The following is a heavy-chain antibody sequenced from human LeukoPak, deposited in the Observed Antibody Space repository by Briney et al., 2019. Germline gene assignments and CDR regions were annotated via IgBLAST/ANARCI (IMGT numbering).Heavy chain of an antibody. D-gene: IGHD2-2*01. CDR1: GGSFSGYY. V-gene: IGHV4-34*01. CDR2: INHSGST. CDR3: ARGRGPAAISLSYSSSPSGHFDY. Sequence: PSETLSLTCAVYGGSFSGYYWSWIRQPPGKGLEWIGEINHSGSTNYNPSLKSRVTISVDTSKNQFSLKLSSVTAADTAVYYCARGRGPAAISLSYSSSPSGHFDYWGQGTLVTVSS. J-gene: IGHJ4*02.